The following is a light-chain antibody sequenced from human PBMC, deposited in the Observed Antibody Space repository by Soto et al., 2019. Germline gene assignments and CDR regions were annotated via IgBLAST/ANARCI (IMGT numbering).Light chain of an antibody. J-gene: IGKJ1*01. Sequence: DIQMTQSPSSLSASVGDRVTITCRASQSISSYLNWYQQKPGKAPNLLIFAASSLQSGVPSRFSGSGSGTDFTLTISSLQLEDFATYYCQQSYGTPTFGQGTKVDIK. CDR2: AAS. CDR1: QSISSY. CDR3: QQSYGTPT. V-gene: IGKV1-39*01.